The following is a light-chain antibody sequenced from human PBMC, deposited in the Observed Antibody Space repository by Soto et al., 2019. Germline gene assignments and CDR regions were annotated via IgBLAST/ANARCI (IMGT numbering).Light chain of an antibody. CDR1: QSVSSS. J-gene: IGKJ5*01. CDR3: QQYGSSIT. CDR2: GAS. V-gene: IGKV3-20*01. Sequence: EIGVTQSAATLSVSPGERATLSCRASQSVSSSLAWYQQKPGQAPRLLIYGASSRATGIPDRFSGSGSGTDFTLTISRLEPEDFAVYYCQQYGSSITFGQGTRLEIK.